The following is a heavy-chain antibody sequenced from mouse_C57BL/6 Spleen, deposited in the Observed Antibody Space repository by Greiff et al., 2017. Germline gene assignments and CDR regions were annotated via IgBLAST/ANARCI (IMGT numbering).Heavy chain of an antibody. V-gene: IGHV5-12*01. Sequence: EVTLVESGGGLVQPGGSLKLSCAASGFTFSDYYMYWVRQTPEKRLEWVAYISNGGGSTYYPDTVKGRFTISRDNAKNTLYLQMSRLKSEDTAMYYCARHDGYYPYWGQGTLVTVSA. CDR3: ARHDGYYPY. CDR2: ISNGGGST. CDR1: GFTFSDYY. D-gene: IGHD2-3*01. J-gene: IGHJ3*01.